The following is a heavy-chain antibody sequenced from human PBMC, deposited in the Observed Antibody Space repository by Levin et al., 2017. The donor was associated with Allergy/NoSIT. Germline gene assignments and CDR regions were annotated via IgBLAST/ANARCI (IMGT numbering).Heavy chain of an antibody. CDR2: IWYDATEK. Sequence: GESLKISCAASGFTFGRHGMHWVRQAPGKGLEWVAVIWYDATEKYYGDSVKGRFTVSRDNSKSTLSLQMNSLRAEDTAVYYCARGSGLVVRGDYFDYWGQGTLVTVSA. D-gene: IGHD3-10*01. CDR3: ARGSGLVVRGDYFDY. V-gene: IGHV3-33*01. CDR1: GFTFGRHG. J-gene: IGHJ4*02.